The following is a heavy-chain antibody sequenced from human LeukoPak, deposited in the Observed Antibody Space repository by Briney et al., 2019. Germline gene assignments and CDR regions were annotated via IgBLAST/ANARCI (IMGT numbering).Heavy chain of an antibody. Sequence: PSETLSLTCAVYGGSFSGYYWSWIRQPPGKGLEWIGEINHSGSTNYNPSLKSRVTISVDTSKNQFSLKLSSVTAADTAVYYCARGLMYRGAPLGYWGQGTLVTASS. CDR3: ARGLMYRGAPLGY. CDR1: GGSFSGYY. D-gene: IGHD1-26*01. CDR2: INHSGST. V-gene: IGHV4-34*01. J-gene: IGHJ4*02.